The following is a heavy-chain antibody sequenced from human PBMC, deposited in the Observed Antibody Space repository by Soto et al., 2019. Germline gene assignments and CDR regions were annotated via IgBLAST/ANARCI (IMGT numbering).Heavy chain of an antibody. D-gene: IGHD2-2*01. CDR3: ARGRRDIVVVPAARRGRWFDP. CDR1: GYTFTRYD. CDR2: MNPNSGNT. J-gene: IGHJ5*02. V-gene: IGHV1-8*01. Sequence: ASVKVSCKASGYTFTRYDINWVRQATGQGLEWMGWMNPNSGNTGYAQKFQGRVTMTRNTSISTAYMELSSLRSEDTAVYYCARGRRDIVVVPAARRGRWFDPWGQGTLVTVS.